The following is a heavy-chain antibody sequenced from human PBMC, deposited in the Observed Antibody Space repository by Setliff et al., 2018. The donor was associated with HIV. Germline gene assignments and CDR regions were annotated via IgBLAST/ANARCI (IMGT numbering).Heavy chain of an antibody. V-gene: IGHV1-3*01. J-gene: IGHJ4*02. D-gene: IGHD2-21*02. CDR1: GYTFISYG. CDR3: ASPTAIPH. Sequence: ASVKVSCKASGYTFISYGIHWVRQAPGQRLEWMGWINAGNGDTHYSQNFQGRVTITSDTSANTAYMELTSLKSEDTAVYYCASPTAIPHWGQGTLVTVSS. CDR2: INAGNGDT.